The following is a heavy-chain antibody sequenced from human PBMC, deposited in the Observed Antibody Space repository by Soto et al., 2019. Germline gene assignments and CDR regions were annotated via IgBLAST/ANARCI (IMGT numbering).Heavy chain of an antibody. CDR2: IIPMFGTG. V-gene: IGHV1-69*12. Sequence: QVQLVQSGAEVKKPGSSVKVSCRASGGTFNRSAISWVRQAPGQGLEWMGGIIPMFGTGNSAQKFQGRVTITADEPTGTVYMEMSSLRADDTAVYYCARLTYINTWPVFDYWGQGTLVTVSS. CDR1: GGTFNRSA. CDR3: ARLTYINTWPVFDY. D-gene: IGHD3-22*01. J-gene: IGHJ4*02.